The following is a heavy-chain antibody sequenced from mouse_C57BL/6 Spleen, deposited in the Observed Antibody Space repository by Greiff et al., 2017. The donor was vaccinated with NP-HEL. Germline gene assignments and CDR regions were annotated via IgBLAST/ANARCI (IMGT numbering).Heavy chain of an antibody. Sequence: VQLQQSGGGLVQPGGSLKLSCAASGIDFSRYWMSWVRRAPGKGLEWIGEVNPDSSTINYAPSLKDKFIISRDNAKNTLYLQMSKVRSEDTALYYCARRGSNYYYAMDYWGQGTSVTVSS. CDR2: VNPDSSTI. CDR3: ARRGSNYYYAMDY. J-gene: IGHJ4*01. CDR1: GIDFSRYW. V-gene: IGHV4-1*01. D-gene: IGHD2-5*01.